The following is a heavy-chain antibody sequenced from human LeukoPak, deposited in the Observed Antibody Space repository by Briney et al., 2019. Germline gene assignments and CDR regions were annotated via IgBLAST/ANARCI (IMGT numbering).Heavy chain of an antibody. J-gene: IGHJ6*02. CDR2: MYCDSIDNT. D-gene: IGHD3-10*01. V-gene: IGHV4-59*08. Sequence: SETLSLTCSVSGGSISSYYWSWIRQSPGKGLEWIGYMYCDSIDNTNYNPSLKSRVTISLDTSKNQFSLKVNSVTATDTAVYFCARHDSYALGSHPLDVWGQGTTVIVSS. CDR1: GGSISSYY. CDR3: ARHDSYALGSHPLDV.